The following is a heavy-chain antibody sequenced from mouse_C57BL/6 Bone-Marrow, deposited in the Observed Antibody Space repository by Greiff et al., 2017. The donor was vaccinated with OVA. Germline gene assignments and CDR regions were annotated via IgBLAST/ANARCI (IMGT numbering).Heavy chain of an antibody. CDR3: ARDWGITPYFDY. V-gene: IGHV3-6*01. J-gene: IGHJ2*01. D-gene: IGHD2-4*01. Sequence: EVKLQESGPGLVKPSQSLSLTCSVTGYSITSGYYWNWIRQFPGNKLEWMGYISYDGSNNYNPSLKNRISITRDTSKNQFFLKLNSVTTEDTATYYCARDWGITPYFDYWGQGTTLTVSS. CDR1: GYSITSGYY. CDR2: ISYDGSN.